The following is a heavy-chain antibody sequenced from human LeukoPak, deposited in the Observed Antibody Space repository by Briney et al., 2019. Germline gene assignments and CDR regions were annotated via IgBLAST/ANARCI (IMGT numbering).Heavy chain of an antibody. CDR2: INPNSGGT. D-gene: IGHD3-10*01. Sequence: ASVKVSCKASGYTFTGYYMHWVRQAPGQGLEWMGWINPNSGGTNYAQKFQGRVTMTRDTSISTAYMELSRLRSDDTAVYYCARQYYYGSGSYQDPYYFDYWGQGTLVTVSS. V-gene: IGHV1-2*02. CDR1: GYTFTGYY. CDR3: ARQYYYGSGSYQDPYYFDY. J-gene: IGHJ4*02.